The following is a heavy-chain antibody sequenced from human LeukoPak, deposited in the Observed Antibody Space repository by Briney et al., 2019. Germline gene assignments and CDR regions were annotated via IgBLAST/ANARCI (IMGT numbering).Heavy chain of an antibody. CDR3: ASDDYGGFDI. Sequence: GGSLRLSCAASGFTFSSYSMNWVRQAPGKGPEWVSSISSSSSYIYYADSVKGRFTISRDNAKNSLYLQMNSLGAEDTAVYYCASDDYGGFDIWGQGTMVTVSS. J-gene: IGHJ3*02. D-gene: IGHD4-23*01. CDR1: GFTFSSYS. V-gene: IGHV3-21*01. CDR2: ISSSSSYI.